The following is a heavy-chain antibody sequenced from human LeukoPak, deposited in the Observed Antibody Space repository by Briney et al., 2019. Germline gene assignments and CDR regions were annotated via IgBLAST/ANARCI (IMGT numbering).Heavy chain of an antibody. Sequence: ASVKVSCKTSGYTFSNFGINWVRQAPGQGLEWMGWFSGNNDNPNYGKKFQGRFTVTTDSSTSTAYMELRNLRFDDTAVYYCARDGTSTDDYWGQETLVTVSS. CDR1: GYTFSNFG. J-gene: IGHJ4*02. V-gene: IGHV1-18*01. CDR3: ARDGTSTDDY. D-gene: IGHD2-2*01. CDR2: FSGNNDNP.